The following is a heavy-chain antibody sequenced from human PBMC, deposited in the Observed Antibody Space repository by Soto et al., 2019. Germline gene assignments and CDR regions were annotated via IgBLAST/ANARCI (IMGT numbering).Heavy chain of an antibody. CDR1: GFTFSSYG. CDR2: ISYDGSNK. D-gene: IGHD6-19*01. CDR3: AKDAVAGTVLGSPPYNWFDP. Sequence: GGSLRLSCAASGFTFSSYGMHWVRQAPGKGLEWVAVISYDGSNKYYADSVKGRFTISRDNSKNTLYLQMNSLRAEDTAVYYCAKDAVAGTVLGSPPYNWFDPWGQGTLVTVSS. V-gene: IGHV3-30*18. J-gene: IGHJ5*02.